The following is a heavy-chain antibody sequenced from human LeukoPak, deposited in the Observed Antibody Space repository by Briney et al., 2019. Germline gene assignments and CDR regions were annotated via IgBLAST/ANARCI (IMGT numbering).Heavy chain of an antibody. Sequence: PSETLSLTCTVSGGSISSGGYYWSWIRQHPGKGLEWIGYIYYSGSTYYNPSLKNRVTISVDTSKNQFSLKLSSVTAADTAVYYCARAPKAYYYYMDVWGKGTTVTVSS. CDR2: IYYSGST. J-gene: IGHJ6*03. CDR1: GGSISSGGYY. CDR3: ARAPKAYYYYMDV. V-gene: IGHV4-31*03.